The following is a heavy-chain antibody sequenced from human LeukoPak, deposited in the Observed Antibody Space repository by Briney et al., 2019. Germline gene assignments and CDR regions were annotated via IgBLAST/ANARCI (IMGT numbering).Heavy chain of an antibody. J-gene: IGHJ4*02. D-gene: IGHD1-26*01. V-gene: IGHV3-30*18. CDR3: AKVRAGATLIDY. CDR2: ISYGGSNK. CDR1: GLTFSSYG. Sequence: PGGSLRLSCAASGLTFSSYGMHWVRQAPGKGLEWVAVISYGGSNKYYADSVKGRFTISRDNSKNTLYLQMNSLRAEDTAVYYCAKVRAGATLIDYWGQGTLVTVSS.